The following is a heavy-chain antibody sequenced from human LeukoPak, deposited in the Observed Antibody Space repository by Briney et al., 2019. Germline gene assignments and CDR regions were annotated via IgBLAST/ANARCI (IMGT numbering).Heavy chain of an antibody. V-gene: IGHV1-8*01. Sequence: ASVKVSCKASGYTFTRYDINWVRQATGQGLEWMGWMNPNSGNTGYAQKFQGRVTMTRNTSISTAYMELSSLRSEDTAVYYCAIRYGSGEKYYYYYYMDVWGKGTTVTVSS. CDR2: MNPNSGNT. D-gene: IGHD3-10*01. CDR3: AIRYGSGEKYYYYYYMDV. J-gene: IGHJ6*03. CDR1: GYTFTRYD.